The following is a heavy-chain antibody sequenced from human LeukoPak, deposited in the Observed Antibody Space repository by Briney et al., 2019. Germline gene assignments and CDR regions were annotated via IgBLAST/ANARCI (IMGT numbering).Heavy chain of an antibody. D-gene: IGHD6-19*01. J-gene: IGHJ4*02. CDR1: GFTFNTYA. CDR3: AKGWSSGWPYYFDY. V-gene: IGHV3-23*01. CDR2: ISGSGDSA. Sequence: GGSLRLSGAASGFTFNTYAMSWVRQAPGKGLEWVSAISGSGDSAYYADSVKGRFTLSRDNSKNTLYLQMNSLRAEDTAVYYCAKGWSSGWPYYFDYWGQGTLVTVSS.